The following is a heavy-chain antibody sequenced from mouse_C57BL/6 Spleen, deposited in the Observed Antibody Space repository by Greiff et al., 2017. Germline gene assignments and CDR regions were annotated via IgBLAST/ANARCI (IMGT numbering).Heavy chain of an antibody. D-gene: IGHD1-1*01. V-gene: IGHV1-4*01. CDR1: GYTFTSYT. Sequence: QVQLQQSGAELARPGASVKMSCKASGYTFTSYTMHWVKQRPGQGLEWIGYINPSSGDTKYNQKFKDKATLTADKSSSTAYMQLSSLTSEDSAVYYCERGYYYGSRLYAMDYWGQGTSVTVSS. J-gene: IGHJ4*01. CDR3: ERGYYYGSRLYAMDY. CDR2: INPSSGDT.